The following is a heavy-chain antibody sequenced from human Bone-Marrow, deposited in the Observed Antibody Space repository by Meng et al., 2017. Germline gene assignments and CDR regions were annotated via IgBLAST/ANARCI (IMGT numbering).Heavy chain of an antibody. CDR1: GGSFSGYY. J-gene: IGHJ4*02. V-gene: IGHV4-34*01. CDR3: ARGKWELLGIDY. D-gene: IGHD1-26*01. CDR2: INHRGST. Sequence: SETLSLTCAVYGGSFSGYYWSWIRQPPGKGLEWIGEINHRGSTNYNPSLKSRVTISGDTSKNQFSLKLSSVTAADTAVYYCARGKWELLGIDYWGQGTLVTVSS.